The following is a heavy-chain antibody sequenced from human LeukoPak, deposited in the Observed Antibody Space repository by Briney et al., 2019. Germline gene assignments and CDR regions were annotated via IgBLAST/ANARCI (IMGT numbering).Heavy chain of an antibody. CDR3: ATSYYYDSSGYSPFDY. V-gene: IGHV3-30-3*01. Sequence: PGRSLRLSCAASGFTFSSYAMHWVRQAPGKGLEWVAVISYDGSNKYYADSVKGRFTISRDNSKNTLYLQMNSLRAEDTAVYYCATSYYYDSSGYSPFDYWGQGTLVTVSS. CDR1: GFTFSSYA. D-gene: IGHD3-22*01. J-gene: IGHJ4*02. CDR2: ISYDGSNK.